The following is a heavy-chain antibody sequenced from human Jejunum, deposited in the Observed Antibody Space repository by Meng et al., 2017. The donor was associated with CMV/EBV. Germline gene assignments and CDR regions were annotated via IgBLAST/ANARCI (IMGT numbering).Heavy chain of an antibody. V-gene: IGHV3-23*01. Sequence: AASGFTFSNHAMIFVIQGPENILKFISIIPLYPTPPFSHSSFPNLFTISKNNSKNTLYLQMNSLRTDDTAIYYCAKDFWIDYHTGYWGQGTVVTVSS. J-gene: IGHJ4*02. CDR3: AKDFWIDYHTGY. D-gene: IGHD3-3*01. CDR1: GFTFSNHA. CDR2: IPLYPTPP.